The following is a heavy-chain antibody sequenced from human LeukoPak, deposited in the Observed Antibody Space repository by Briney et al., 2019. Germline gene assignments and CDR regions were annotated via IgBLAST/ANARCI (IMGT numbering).Heavy chain of an antibody. CDR2: IYYSGST. V-gene: IGHV4-59*01. Sequence: PSETLSLTCTVSGGSISSYYWSWIRQPPGKGLEWIGYIYYSGSTNYNPFLKSRVTISVDTSKNQFSLKLSSVTAADTAVYYCARAVRLTGDYYGMDVWGQGTTVTVSS. D-gene: IGHD4-11*01. J-gene: IGHJ6*02. CDR1: GGSISSYY. CDR3: ARAVRLTGDYYGMDV.